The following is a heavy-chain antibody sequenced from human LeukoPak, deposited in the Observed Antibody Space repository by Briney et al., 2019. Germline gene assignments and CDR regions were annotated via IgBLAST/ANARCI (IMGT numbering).Heavy chain of an antibody. J-gene: IGHJ4*02. CDR3: VRSSGYISY. CDR2: IYHSGST. Sequence: SETLSLTCTVSHYSISSNYYWGWIRPPPGKGLEWIGSIYHSGSTYYNPSLKSRVTISVDTSKNQFSLKLTSVTAADTAVYYCVRSSGYISYWGQGTLVTVSS. V-gene: IGHV4-38-2*02. D-gene: IGHD3-22*01. CDR1: HYSISSNYY.